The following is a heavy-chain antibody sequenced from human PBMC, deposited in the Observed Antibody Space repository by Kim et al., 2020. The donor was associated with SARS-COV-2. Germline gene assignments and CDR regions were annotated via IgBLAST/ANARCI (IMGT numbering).Heavy chain of an antibody. CDR2: IRSKAYGGTT. V-gene: IGHV3-49*03. D-gene: IGHD2-2*01. CDR3: TRDAAPDIVVVPAAIFDY. Sequence: GGSLRLSCTASGFTFGDYAMSWFRQAPGKGLEWVGFIRSKAYGGTTEYAASVKGRFTISRDDSKSIAYLQMNSLKTEDTAVYYCTRDAAPDIVVVPAAIFDYWGQGTLVTVSS. CDR1: GFTFGDYA. J-gene: IGHJ4*02.